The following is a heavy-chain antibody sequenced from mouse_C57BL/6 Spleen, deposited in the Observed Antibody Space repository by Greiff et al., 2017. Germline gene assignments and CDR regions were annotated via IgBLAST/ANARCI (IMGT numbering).Heavy chain of an antibody. D-gene: IGHD1-1*01. V-gene: IGHV1-78*01. J-gene: IGHJ4*01. CDR1: GYTFTDHT. CDR3: ARWDYYGSSPYAMDY. CDR2: IYPRDGST. Sequence: VQLQQSDAELVKPGASVKISCKVSGYTFTDHTIHWMKQRPEQGLEWIGYIYPRDGSTKYNEKFKCKATLTADKSSSTAYMQLNSLTSEDSAVYVCARWDYYGSSPYAMDYWGQGTSVTVSS.